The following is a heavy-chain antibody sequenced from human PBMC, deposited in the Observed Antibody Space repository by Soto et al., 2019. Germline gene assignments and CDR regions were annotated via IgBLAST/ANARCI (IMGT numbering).Heavy chain of an antibody. J-gene: IGHJ5*02. D-gene: IGHD3-22*01. Sequence: QLQLQESGPGLVKPSETLSLTCTVSGGSISSSAFYWGWLRQPPGKGLDFIGSMYYSGTTYYNPYRKKRVTISVDTAKNQFSLKLISVTAADTAVYYCAVVDSTGNWFDPWCQGALVTVSS. V-gene: IGHV4-39*01. CDR1: GGSISSSAFY. CDR2: MYYSGTT. CDR3: AVVDSTGNWFDP.